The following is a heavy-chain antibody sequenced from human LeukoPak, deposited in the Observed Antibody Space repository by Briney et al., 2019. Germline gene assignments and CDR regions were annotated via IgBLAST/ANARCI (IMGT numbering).Heavy chain of an antibody. CDR1: DDSITSGGYS. D-gene: IGHD3-22*01. V-gene: IGHV4-30-4*07. CDR2: IYDSGST. J-gene: IGHJ4*02. Sequence: SETLSLTCTVSDDSITSGGYSWSWIRQPPGKGLEWIGYIYDSGSTYYNPSLKSRVTMSVDMSKNQFSLKLSSVTAADTAVYYCARIAGYYDSSGYVTYFDYWGQGILVTVSS. CDR3: ARIAGYYDSSGYVTYFDY.